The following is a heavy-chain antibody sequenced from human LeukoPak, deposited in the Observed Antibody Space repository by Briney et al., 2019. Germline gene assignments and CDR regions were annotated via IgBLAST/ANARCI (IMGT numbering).Heavy chain of an antibody. J-gene: IGHJ4*02. CDR1: GFTFSNYW. D-gene: IGHD3-10*01. CDR2: IKYYGSEK. CDR3: ASALPADHFDY. Sequence: PGGSLRLSCAASGFTFSNYWMSWVRQAPGKGLEWVANIKYYGSEKYYAASVRGRFTISRDNAMNSLYLQMNSLRAEDTAVYYCASALPADHFDYWGQGTLVTVSS. V-gene: IGHV3-7*01.